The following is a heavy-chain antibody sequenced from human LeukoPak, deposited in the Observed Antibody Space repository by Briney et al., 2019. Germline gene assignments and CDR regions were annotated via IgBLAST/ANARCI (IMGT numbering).Heavy chain of an antibody. Sequence: PSETLSLTCAVYGGSFSGYYWSRIRQPPGKGLEWIGEINHSGSTNYNPSLKSRVAISVDKSKNQFSLKLSSVTAADTAVYYCAWTRYSSGGAYYYGVDVWGQGTTVTVSS. D-gene: IGHD6-19*01. J-gene: IGHJ6*02. CDR1: GGSFSGYY. V-gene: IGHV4-34*01. CDR3: AWTRYSSGGAYYYGVDV. CDR2: INHSGST.